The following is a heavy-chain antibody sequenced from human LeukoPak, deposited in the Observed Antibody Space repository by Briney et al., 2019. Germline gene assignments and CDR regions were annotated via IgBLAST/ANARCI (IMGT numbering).Heavy chain of an antibody. D-gene: IGHD3-9*01. CDR1: GGTLSSYA. CDR2: IIPLFRTA. Sequence: SVKVSCKASGGTLSSYAISWVRQAPGQGPEWMGGIIPLFRTANYAQKFQGRVTITADKSTNTAFMELSSLRSEDTAMYYCATNYEILSGYPKNYYFHIWGEGTMVTVSS. J-gene: IGHJ3*02. V-gene: IGHV1-69*06. CDR3: ATNYEILSGYPKNYYFHI.